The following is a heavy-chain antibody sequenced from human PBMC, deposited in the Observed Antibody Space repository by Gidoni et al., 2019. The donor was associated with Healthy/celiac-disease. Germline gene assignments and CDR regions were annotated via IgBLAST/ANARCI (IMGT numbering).Heavy chain of an antibody. CDR2: IYYSGST. CDR1: AGSISSSSYY. D-gene: IGHD3-22*01. CDR3: ARLGRNSGSDY. J-gene: IGHJ4*02. V-gene: IGHV4-39*01. Sequence: QLQLQESGPGLVKPSETLSLTRTASAGSISSSSYYWGWIRQPPGKGLEWIGSIYYSGSTYYNPSLKSRVTISVDPSKNQFSLKLSSVTAADTAVYYCARLGRNSGSDYWGQGTLVTVSS.